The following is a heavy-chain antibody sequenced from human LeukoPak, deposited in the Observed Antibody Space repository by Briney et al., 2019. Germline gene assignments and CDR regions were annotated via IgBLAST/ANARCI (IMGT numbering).Heavy chain of an antibody. V-gene: IGHV4-59*05. Sequence: SETLSLTCTVSGGSISSYYWSWIRQPPGKGLEWIGSINYSGNTYYNPPLKSRVTISVDTSKNQFSLNLSSVTAAETSIYYCAGSYSSTWYSTFDIWGQGTMVTVSS. D-gene: IGHD6-13*01. J-gene: IGHJ3*02. CDR1: GGSISSYY. CDR3: AGSYSSTWYSTFDI. CDR2: INYSGNT.